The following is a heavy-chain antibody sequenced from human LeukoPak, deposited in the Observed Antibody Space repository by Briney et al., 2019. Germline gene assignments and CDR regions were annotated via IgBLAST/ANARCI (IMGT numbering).Heavy chain of an antibody. CDR3: ARVQGYYDFWSGYYEVGRFDY. CDR2: INAGNGNT. V-gene: IGHV1-3*01. Sequence: ASVKVSCKASGYTFTSYAMHWVRQAPGQRLEWMGWINAGNGNTKYSQKFQGRVTMTTDTSTSTAYMELRSLRSDDTAVYYCARVQGYYDFWSGYYEVGRFDYWGQGTLVTVSS. CDR1: GYTFTSYA. J-gene: IGHJ4*02. D-gene: IGHD3-3*01.